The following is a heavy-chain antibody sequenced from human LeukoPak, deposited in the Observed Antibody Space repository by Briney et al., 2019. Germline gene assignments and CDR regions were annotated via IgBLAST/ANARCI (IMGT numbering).Heavy chain of an antibody. Sequence: GGSLRLSCAASGFTFSSSAMSWVRQAPGKGLEWVSAISGSGGTTYYADSVKGRFTISRDNSKTTLYLHMNSLRAEDTAVYYCAKGTGYYYDSANYFGSWGQGTLVTVSS. CDR1: GFTFSSSA. CDR2: ISGSGGTT. V-gene: IGHV3-23*01. J-gene: IGHJ4*02. CDR3: AKGTGYYYDSANYFGS. D-gene: IGHD3-22*01.